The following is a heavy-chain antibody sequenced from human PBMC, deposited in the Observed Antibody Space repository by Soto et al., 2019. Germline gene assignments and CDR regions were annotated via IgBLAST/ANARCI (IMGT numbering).Heavy chain of an antibody. J-gene: IGHJ4*02. Sequence: QVQLQESGPGLVKPSQTLSLTCTVSGGSISSGGYYWSWIRQHPGKGLEWIGYIYYSGSTYYNPSLERRVTISVDPSKNQFSLKLSSVTAADTAVYYCARAQEAMARYYFDCWGQGTLVTVSS. CDR3: ARAQEAMARYYFDC. CDR1: GGSISSGGYY. D-gene: IGHD5-18*01. V-gene: IGHV4-31*03. CDR2: IYYSGST.